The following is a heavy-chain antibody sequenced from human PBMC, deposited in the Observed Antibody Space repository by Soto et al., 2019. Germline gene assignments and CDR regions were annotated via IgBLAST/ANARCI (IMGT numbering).Heavy chain of an antibody. Sequence: ASVKVSCKVSGYTLTELSMHWVRQAPGKGLEWMGGFDPEDGETIYAQKFQGRVTMTEDTSTDTAYMGLSSLRSEDTAVYYCATGGHSSSWTYYYYGMDVWGQGTTVTVSS. V-gene: IGHV1-24*01. CDR2: FDPEDGET. J-gene: IGHJ6*02. CDR3: ATGGHSSSWTYYYYGMDV. D-gene: IGHD6-13*01. CDR1: GYTLTELS.